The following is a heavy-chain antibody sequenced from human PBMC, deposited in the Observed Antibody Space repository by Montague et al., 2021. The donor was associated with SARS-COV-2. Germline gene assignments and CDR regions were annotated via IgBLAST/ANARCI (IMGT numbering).Heavy chain of an antibody. J-gene: IGHJ3*01. CDR1: GFTFGDYP. V-gene: IGHV3-69-1*01. CDR3: VRDENWAFDV. Sequence: SLRLSCAASGFTFGDYPMHWVRQAPGKGLEWLSYIHSNGRIFYGDSVKGRFSVSRDDAKNSLYLQMTSLSAEDTALYFCVRDENWAFDVWGQGTMVTVSS. D-gene: IGHD1-1*01. CDR2: IHSNGRI.